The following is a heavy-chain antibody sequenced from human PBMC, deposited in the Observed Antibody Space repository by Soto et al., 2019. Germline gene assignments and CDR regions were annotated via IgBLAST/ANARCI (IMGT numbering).Heavy chain of an antibody. CDR1: GYTFTSYG. CDR2: ISAYNGNT. J-gene: IGHJ6*02. CDR3: ARDGYYYDSSGYYPNTENNYYYYYGMDV. Sequence: ASVKVSCKASGYTFTSYGISWVRQAPGQGLEWMGWISAYNGNTNYAQKLQGRVTMTTDTSTSTAYMELRSLRSDDTAVYYCARDGYYYDSSGYYPNTENNYYYYYGMDVWGQGTTVTVSS. D-gene: IGHD3-22*01. V-gene: IGHV1-18*04.